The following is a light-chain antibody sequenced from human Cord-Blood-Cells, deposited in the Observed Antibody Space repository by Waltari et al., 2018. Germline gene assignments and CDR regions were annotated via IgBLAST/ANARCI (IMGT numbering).Light chain of an antibody. Sequence: NFMLTQPHSVSESPGKTVTISCTRSSGSIASNYVQWYQQRPGSAPTPVIYEDNQRPSWVPDRFSGSIDSSSNSASLTISGLKTEDEADYYCQSYDSSNQVFGGGTKLTVL. J-gene: IGLJ3*02. CDR2: EDN. CDR1: SGSIASNY. CDR3: QSYDSSNQV. V-gene: IGLV6-57*03.